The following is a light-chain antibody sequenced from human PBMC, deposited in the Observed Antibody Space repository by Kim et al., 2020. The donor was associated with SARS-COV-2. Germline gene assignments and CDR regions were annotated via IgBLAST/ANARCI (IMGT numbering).Light chain of an antibody. CDR2: WAS. V-gene: IGKV4-1*01. CDR1: QSVLYSSNNKNY. Sequence: DIVMTQSPDSLAVSLGGRATINCKSSQSVLYSSNNKNYLAWYQQKPGQPPKLLIYWASTRESGVPDRFSGSGSGTDFTLTISSLQAEDVAVYYCQQYYSTPLTFGGWTKVDIK. J-gene: IGKJ4*01. CDR3: QQYYSTPLT.